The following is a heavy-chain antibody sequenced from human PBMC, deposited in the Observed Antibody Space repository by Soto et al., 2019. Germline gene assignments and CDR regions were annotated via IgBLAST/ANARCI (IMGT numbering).Heavy chain of an antibody. CDR2: ITHRGTT. Sequence: SETLSLTCAVSGGSFSGYFWSWVRQPPGKGLEWIGQITHRGTTNYKPSLKSRVTISADTSKNHFSLRLSSVTAADTAVYFCATYFYDSRGYDFDFWGHGTLVTVSS. J-gene: IGHJ4*01. CDR3: ATYFYDSRGYDFDF. D-gene: IGHD3-22*01. V-gene: IGHV4-34*01. CDR1: GGSFSGYF.